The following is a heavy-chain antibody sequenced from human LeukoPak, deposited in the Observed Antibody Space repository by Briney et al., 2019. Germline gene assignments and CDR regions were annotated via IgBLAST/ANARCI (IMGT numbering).Heavy chain of an antibody. D-gene: IGHD5-18*01. CDR2: IYHSGST. V-gene: IGHV4-30-2*01. CDR3: ARASVKGYHPNYYYYGMDV. J-gene: IGHJ6*02. CDR1: GFSISSGGYS. Sequence: SQTLSLTCAGSGFSISSGGYSWRWIRQPPGKGLEWIGYIYHSGSTYYNPSLKSRVTISVDRSKNQFSLKLSSVTAADTAVYYCARASVKGYHPNYYYYGMDVWGQGTTVTVSS.